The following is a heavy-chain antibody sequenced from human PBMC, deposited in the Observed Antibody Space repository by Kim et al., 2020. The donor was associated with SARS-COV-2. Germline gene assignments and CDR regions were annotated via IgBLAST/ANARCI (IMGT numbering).Heavy chain of an antibody. D-gene: IGHD2-15*01. CDR1: GFTFSSCA. V-gene: IGHV3-30-3*01. CDR3: ARAPWSRLRGLTYSYYGMDD. J-gene: IGHJ6*01. CDR2: ISYDGSNK. Sequence: GGSLRLSCAASGFTFSSCAIHWVRQAPGKGLEWVAVISYDGSNKNYADSVKGRFTISRDNSKNTLYLQMNSLRAEDTALYYCARAPWSRLRGLTYSYYGMDDGGQGTTVTVAS.